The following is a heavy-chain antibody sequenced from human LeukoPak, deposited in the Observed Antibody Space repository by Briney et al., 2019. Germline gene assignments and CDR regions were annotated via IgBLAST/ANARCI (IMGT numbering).Heavy chain of an antibody. D-gene: IGHD3-10*01. CDR1: GGSLSGYY. CDR3: ARHPRITMVRGPRDAFDI. CDR2: INHSGST. V-gene: IGHV4-34*01. Sequence: SETLSLTCAVFGGSLSGYYWNWIRQPPGKGLEWIAEINHSGSTNYNPSLKSRVTISVDTSKNQFSLKLNSVTAADTAVYYCARHPRITMVRGPRDAFDIWGQGSMVTVSS. J-gene: IGHJ3*02.